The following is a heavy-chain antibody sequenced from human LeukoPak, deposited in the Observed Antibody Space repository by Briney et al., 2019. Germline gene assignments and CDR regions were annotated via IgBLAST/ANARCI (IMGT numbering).Heavy chain of an antibody. CDR1: GYSFTRYA. Sequence: ASVTVSCKAFGYSFTRYAMHWVRQAPGQRLEWMGWINAGNGNTKYPQKFQGRVTITRDTSASTVYMELSSLRSEDTAVYYCARGEIVITFGSSRPGDAFNIWGQGTMVTVSS. CDR3: ARGEIVITFGSSRPGDAFNI. V-gene: IGHV1-3*01. CDR2: INAGNGNT. D-gene: IGHD3-16*01. J-gene: IGHJ3*02.